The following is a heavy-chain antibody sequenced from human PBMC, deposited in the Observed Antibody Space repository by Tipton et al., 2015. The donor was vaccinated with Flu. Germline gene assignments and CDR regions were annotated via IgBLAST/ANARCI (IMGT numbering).Heavy chain of an antibody. CDR3: VRGLQPLRY. V-gene: IGHV3-7*01. D-gene: IGHD5-24*01. CDR1: GFTFSDYW. CDR2: IKQDGSEK. J-gene: IGHJ4*02. Sequence: PLRLSCAASGFTFSDYWMTWVRLAPGKGLEWLANIKQDGSEKFYVDSVKGRFTVSRDNAKNSLYLQISSLRAEDTAVYYCVRGLQPLRYWGQGTLVTVSS.